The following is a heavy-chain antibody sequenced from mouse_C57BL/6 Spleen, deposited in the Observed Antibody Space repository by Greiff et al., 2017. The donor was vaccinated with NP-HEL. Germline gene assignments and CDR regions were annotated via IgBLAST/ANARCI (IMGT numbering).Heavy chain of an antibody. CDR1: GYTFTSYW. Sequence: QVQLQQPGAELVMPGASVKLSCKASGYTFTSYWMHWVKQRPGQGLEWIGEIDPSDSYTNYNQKFKGKSTLTVDKSSSTAYMQLSSLTSEDSAVYDCAREGVSSNWNYFDYWGQGTTLTVSS. J-gene: IGHJ2*01. D-gene: IGHD2-5*01. V-gene: IGHV1-69*01. CDR3: AREGVSSNWNYFDY. CDR2: IDPSDSYT.